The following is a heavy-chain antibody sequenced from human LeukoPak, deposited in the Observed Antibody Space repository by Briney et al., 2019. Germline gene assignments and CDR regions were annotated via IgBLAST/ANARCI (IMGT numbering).Heavy chain of an antibody. D-gene: IGHD3-22*01. CDR1: GFTFSIYW. J-gene: IGHJ1*01. Sequence: GGSLRLSCAASGFTFSIYWMSWVRQAPGKGLEWVANIKQDGSEKYYVDSVKGRFTISRDNAKNSLYLQMNSLRAEDTVVYYCARGYYDSSAYFQHWGQGTLVTVSS. V-gene: IGHV3-7*05. CDR2: IKQDGSEK. CDR3: ARGYYDSSAYFQH.